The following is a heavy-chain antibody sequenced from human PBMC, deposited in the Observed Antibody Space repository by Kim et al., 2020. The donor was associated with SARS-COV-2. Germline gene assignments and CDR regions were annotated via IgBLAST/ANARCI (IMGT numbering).Heavy chain of an antibody. CDR1: GFTFSSYW. CDR2: INSDGSST. J-gene: IGHJ6*02. V-gene: IGHV3-74*01. Sequence: GGSLRLSCAASGFTFSSYWMHWVRQAPGKGLVWVSRINSDGSSTSYADSVKGRFTISRDNAKNTLYLQMNSLRAEDTAVYYCARGGGVAAGKVFSYGMDVWGQGTTVTVSS. CDR3: ARGGGVAAGKVFSYGMDV. D-gene: IGHD6-13*01.